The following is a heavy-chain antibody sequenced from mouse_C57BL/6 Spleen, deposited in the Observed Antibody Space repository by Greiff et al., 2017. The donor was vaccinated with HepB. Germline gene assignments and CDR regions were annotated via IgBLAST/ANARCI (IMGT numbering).Heavy chain of an antibody. J-gene: IGHJ3*01. D-gene: IGHD4-1*01. CDR2: IDPSDSET. Sequence: VQLQQPGAELVRPGSSVKLSCKASGYTFTSYWMHWVKQRPIQGLEWIGNIDPSDSETHYNQKFKDKATLTVDKSSSTAYMQLSSLTSEDSAVYYCARADTGTLAWFAYWGQGTLVTVSA. CDR1: GYTFTSYW. V-gene: IGHV1-52*01. CDR3: ARADTGTLAWFAY.